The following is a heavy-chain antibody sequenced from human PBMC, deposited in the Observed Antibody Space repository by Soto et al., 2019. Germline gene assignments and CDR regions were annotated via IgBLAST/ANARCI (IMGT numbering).Heavy chain of an antibody. CDR2: IHHSGST. D-gene: IGHD2-15*01. V-gene: IGHV4-4*02. J-gene: IGHJ6*03. CDR3: ARSVVAVGGTPHTDV. Sequence: QVQLRESGPGLVKPSGTLSLTCAVSSGSISSSNRWSWVRQPPGKGLEWIGDIHHSGSTNYNPPLKSRVTMSVDKSKNQFFLNLTSVTAADTAMYYCARSVVAVGGTPHTDVWGKGTTVIVSS. CDR1: SGSISSSNR.